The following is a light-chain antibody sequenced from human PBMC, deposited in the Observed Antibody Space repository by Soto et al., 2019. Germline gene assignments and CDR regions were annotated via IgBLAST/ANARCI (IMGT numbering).Light chain of an antibody. CDR2: GAS. V-gene: IGKV3-20*01. CDR1: QSVSSSY. CDR3: QQYGSSPWT. J-gene: IGKJ1*01. Sequence: ESVSCQSPGTMSLSPGERATLSCRASQSVSSSYLAWYQQKPGQAPRLLIYGASSRATGIPDRFSGSGSGTDFTLTISRLEPEDFAVYYCQQYGSSPWTFGQRTKVDI.